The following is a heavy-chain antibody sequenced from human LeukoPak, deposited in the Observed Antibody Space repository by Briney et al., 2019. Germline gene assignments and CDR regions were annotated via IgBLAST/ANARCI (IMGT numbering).Heavy chain of an antibody. D-gene: IGHD3-9*01. CDR3: AREGAGYSPFDY. Sequence: GGSLRLSCAASGFTFSSYAMRWVRQAPGKGLEWVAVISYDGSNKYYADSVKGRFTISRDNSKNTLYLQMNSLRAEDTAVYYCAREGAGYSPFDYWGQGTLVTVSS. V-gene: IGHV3-30-3*01. J-gene: IGHJ4*02. CDR2: ISYDGSNK. CDR1: GFTFSSYA.